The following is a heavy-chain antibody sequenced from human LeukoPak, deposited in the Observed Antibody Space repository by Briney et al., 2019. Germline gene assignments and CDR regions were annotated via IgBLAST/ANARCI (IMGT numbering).Heavy chain of an antibody. V-gene: IGHV1-8*01. CDR3: ARARRPLRRCSSTSCYGYYFDY. CDR1: GYTFTSYD. Sequence: ASVKVSCKASGYTFTSYDINWVRQATGQGLEWMGWMNPNSGNTGYAQKFQGRVTITRNTSISTAYMELSSLRSEDTAVYYCARARRPLRRCSSTSCYGYYFDYWGQGTLVTVSS. D-gene: IGHD2-2*01. J-gene: IGHJ4*02. CDR2: MNPNSGNT.